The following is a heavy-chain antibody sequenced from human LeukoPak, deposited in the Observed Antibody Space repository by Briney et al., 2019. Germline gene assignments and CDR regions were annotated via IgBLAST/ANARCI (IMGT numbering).Heavy chain of an antibody. D-gene: IGHD6-13*01. Sequence: GESLKISCKGSGYSFTSYWIGWVRQMPGKGLEWMGIIYPGDSDTRYSPSFQGQVTISADKSISTAYLQWSSLKASDSAMYYCGRIPAAGSLKGSFDIWGQGTMVTVSS. V-gene: IGHV5-51*01. J-gene: IGHJ3*02. CDR1: GYSFTSYW. CDR2: IYPGDSDT. CDR3: GRIPAAGSLKGSFDI.